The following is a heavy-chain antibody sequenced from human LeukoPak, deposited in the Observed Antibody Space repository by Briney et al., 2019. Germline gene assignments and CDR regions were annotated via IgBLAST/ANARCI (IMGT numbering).Heavy chain of an antibody. Sequence: LGGSLRLSCAASGFSFSTYSMNWVRQAPGKGLQWVSYISSGSSAIYYTDSVKGRFTITRDDAKNSVYLQMNSLRTEDTAVYYCGTGDPRFDYWGQGILVTVSS. CDR2: ISSGSSAI. V-gene: IGHV3-48*01. CDR1: GFSFSTYS. J-gene: IGHJ4*02. CDR3: GTGDPRFDY. D-gene: IGHD7-27*01.